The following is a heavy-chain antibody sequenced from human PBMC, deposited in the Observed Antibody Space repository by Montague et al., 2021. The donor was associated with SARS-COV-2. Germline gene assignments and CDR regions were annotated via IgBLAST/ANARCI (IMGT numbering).Heavy chain of an antibody. J-gene: IGHJ3*02. V-gene: IGHV4-59*01. CDR3: ARVSDFWSDYYTAVGAFDI. D-gene: IGHD3-3*01. CDR1: GGSISSYY. CDR2: TYYSGST. Sequence: SETLSLTCTVSGGSISSYYWSWIRQPPGKGLEWIGYTYYSGSTNYNPSLKSRVTISVDTSKNQFSLKLSSVTAADTAVYYCARVSDFWSDYYTAVGAFDIWGQGTMVTVSS.